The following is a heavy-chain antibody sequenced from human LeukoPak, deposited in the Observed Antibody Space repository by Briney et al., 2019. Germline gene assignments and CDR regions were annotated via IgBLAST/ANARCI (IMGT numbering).Heavy chain of an antibody. CDR1: GGTFSSYA. V-gene: IGHV1-69*13. J-gene: IGHJ6*03. Sequence: SVKVSCKASGGTFSSYAISWVRQAPGQGLEWMGGIIPIFGTANYAQKFQGRVTITADESTSTAYMELSSLRSEDTAVYYCARPSRPLIAAAGKDDRNSGKTPYYYYYMDVWGKGTTVTISS. CDR3: ARPSRPLIAAAGKDDRNSGKTPYYYYYMDV. CDR2: IIPIFGTA. D-gene: IGHD6-13*01.